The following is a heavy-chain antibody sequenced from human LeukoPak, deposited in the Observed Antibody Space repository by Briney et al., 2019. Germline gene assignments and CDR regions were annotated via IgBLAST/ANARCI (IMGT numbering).Heavy chain of an antibody. CDR2: INSDGSST. Sequence: PGGSLRLSCAASGFTFSSYWMHWVRQAPGKGLVWVSRINSDGSSTSYADSVKGRFTISRDNAKNTLYQQMNSLRAEDTAVYYCAMAPHHWPRRFDYWGQGTLVTVSS. CDR3: AMAPHHWPRRFDY. J-gene: IGHJ4*02. D-gene: IGHD1-1*01. V-gene: IGHV3-74*01. CDR1: GFTFSSYW.